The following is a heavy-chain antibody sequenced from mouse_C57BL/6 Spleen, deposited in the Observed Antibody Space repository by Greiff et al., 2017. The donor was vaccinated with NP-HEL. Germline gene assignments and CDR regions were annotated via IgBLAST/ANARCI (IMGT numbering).Heavy chain of an antibody. Sequence: EVKLVESGEGLVKPGGSLKLSCAASGFTFSSYAMSWVRQTPEKRLEWVAYISSGGDYIYYAATVKGRFTISRDNARNTLYLQMSSLKSEDTAMYYCTRDRHSYYAMDYWGQGTSVTVSS. V-gene: IGHV5-9-1*02. CDR3: TRDRHSYYAMDY. D-gene: IGHD6-1*01. CDR2: ISSGGDYI. CDR1: GFTFSSYA. J-gene: IGHJ4*01.